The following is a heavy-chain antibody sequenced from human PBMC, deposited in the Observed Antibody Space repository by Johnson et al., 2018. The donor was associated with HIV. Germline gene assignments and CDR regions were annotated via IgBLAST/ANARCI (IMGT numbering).Heavy chain of an antibody. CDR3: AKVGHCLGDCNFEVLEDLFDV. V-gene: IGHV3-7*01. Sequence: VQLVESGGGLVQPGESLRLSCAASGFSFSNYWMTWVRQAPGKVLEWVATIKEDGSEKYYVDSVKGRFTISRDNGKNSLYLKMDSLKTEDTAVFYCAKVGHCLGDCNFEVLEDLFDVWGRGTMVTVSS. J-gene: IGHJ3*01. D-gene: IGHD2-21*02. CDR2: IKEDGSEK. CDR1: GFSFSNYW.